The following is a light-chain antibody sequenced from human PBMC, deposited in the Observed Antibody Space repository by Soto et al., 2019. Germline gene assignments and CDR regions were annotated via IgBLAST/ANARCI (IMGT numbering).Light chain of an antibody. V-gene: IGKV3-20*01. CDR1: QSVSSSY. Sequence: EIVLTQSPGTLSLSPGERATLSCRASQSVSSSYLAWYQQKPGQAPRLLIYGASSRATGIPDRFSGSGSGTDFTLTISRLEPEDFAVYYCQQYGTSPGYTFGQGTKVEIK. CDR2: GAS. J-gene: IGKJ2*01. CDR3: QQYGTSPGYT.